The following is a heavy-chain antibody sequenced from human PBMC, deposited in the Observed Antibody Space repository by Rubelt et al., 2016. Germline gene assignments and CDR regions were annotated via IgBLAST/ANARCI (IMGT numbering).Heavy chain of an antibody. V-gene: IGHV4-31*03. CDR3: ARSKAGDFGVVILLFDY. CDR2: IYYSGST. J-gene: IGHJ4*02. CDR1: GGSISSGGYY. D-gene: IGHD3-3*01. Sequence: TLSLTCTVSGGSISSGGYYWSWIRQHPGKGLEWIGYIYYSGSTYYNPSLKSRVTISVDTSKNQFSLKLSSVTAADTAVYYRARSKAGDFGVVILLFDYWGQGTLVTVSS.